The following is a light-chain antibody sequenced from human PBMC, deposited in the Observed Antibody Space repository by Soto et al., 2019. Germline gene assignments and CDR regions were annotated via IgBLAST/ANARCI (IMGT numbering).Light chain of an antibody. V-gene: IGLV1-44*01. CDR2: SNN. CDR3: ATWDDSLNGSYV. CDR1: SSNIGSNT. Sequence: VLTQPASASGTPGQRVTISCSGSSSNIGSNTVNCYQQLPGTAPKLLIFSNNQRPSGVPDRFSGSKSGTSASLAISGLQSEDEADYYCATWDDSLNGSYVFGTGTKVTVL. J-gene: IGLJ1*01.